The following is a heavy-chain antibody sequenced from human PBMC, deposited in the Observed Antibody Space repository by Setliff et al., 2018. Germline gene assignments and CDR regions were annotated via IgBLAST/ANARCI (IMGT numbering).Heavy chain of an antibody. J-gene: IGHJ5*02. D-gene: IGHD6-19*01. CDR1: GYTFTSYG. CDR3: ARDKAKWLVFNRWFDP. CDR2: ISAYNANT. V-gene: IGHV1-18*01. Sequence: GASVKVSCKASGYTFTSYGISWVRQAPGQGLEWMGWISAYNANTNYAQKLQGRVTMTTDTSTSTAYMELRSLRSDDTAVYYCARDKAKWLVFNRWFDPWGQGTLGTSPQ.